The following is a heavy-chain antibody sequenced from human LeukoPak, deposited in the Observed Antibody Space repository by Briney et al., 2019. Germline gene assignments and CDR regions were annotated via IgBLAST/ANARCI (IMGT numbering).Heavy chain of an antibody. CDR1: GGTFISYA. J-gene: IGHJ4*02. D-gene: IGHD3-3*01. CDR2: ISAYNGNT. CDR3: ARDSLRYDFWSGYCDY. Sequence: ASVKVSCKASGGTFISYAISWVRQAPGQGLEWMGWISAYNGNTNYAQKLQGRVTMTTDTSTSTAYMELRSLRSDDTAVYYCARDSLRYDFWSGYCDYWGQGTLVTVSS. V-gene: IGHV1-18*01.